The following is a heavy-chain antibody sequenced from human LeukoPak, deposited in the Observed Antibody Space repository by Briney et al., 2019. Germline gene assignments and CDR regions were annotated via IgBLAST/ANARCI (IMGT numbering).Heavy chain of an antibody. Sequence: GGSLRLSCAASGFTFSSYWMSWVRQAPGKGLEWVANIKQDGSEKYYVNSVKGRFTISRDNAKNSLYLQMNSLRAEDTAVYYCASDREYYYGSGSFDYWGQGTLVTVSS. D-gene: IGHD3-10*01. J-gene: IGHJ4*02. CDR2: IKQDGSEK. V-gene: IGHV3-7*04. CDR3: ASDREYYYGSGSFDY. CDR1: GFTFSSYW.